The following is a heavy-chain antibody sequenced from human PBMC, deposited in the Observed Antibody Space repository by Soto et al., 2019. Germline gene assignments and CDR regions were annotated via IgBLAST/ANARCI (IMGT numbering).Heavy chain of an antibody. CDR2: INLSAGST. D-gene: IGHD3-9*01. Sequence: ASVKVSCKASGYTFTSYYMHWVRQAPGQGLEWMGIINLSAGSTNYAQKFQGRVTITSDTSTSTVYMDMSSLRSEDTAVYFCASIDPDIFVTYSYSMDVWGQGTTVTVSS. CDR3: ASIDPDIFVTYSYSMDV. CDR1: GYTFTSYY. V-gene: IGHV1-46*01. J-gene: IGHJ6*02.